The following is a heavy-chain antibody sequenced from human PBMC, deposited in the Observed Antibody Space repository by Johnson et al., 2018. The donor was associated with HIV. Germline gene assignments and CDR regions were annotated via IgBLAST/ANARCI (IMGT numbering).Heavy chain of an antibody. V-gene: IGHV3-66*01. D-gene: IGHD6-13*01. CDR2: IYSGGST. CDR1: GFSVSNNY. CDR3: ARDGESQQLPLGDAFDV. Sequence: VQLVESGGGLVQPGRSLRLACAASGFSVSNNYMNWVRQAPGKGLEWVSVIYSGGSTYYADSVRGRFTISRDNSRNTLYLQMSSLRAEDTAMYYCARDGESQQLPLGDAFDVWGQGTMVTVSS. J-gene: IGHJ3*01.